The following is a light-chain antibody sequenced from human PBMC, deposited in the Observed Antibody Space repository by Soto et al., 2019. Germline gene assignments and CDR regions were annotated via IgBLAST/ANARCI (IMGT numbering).Light chain of an antibody. CDR2: GAF. CDR3: QQYNDWPLT. J-gene: IGKJ1*01. V-gene: IGKV3-15*01. Sequence: EILMTQSPVTLSVSPGERATLSCRASQSVSSNLAWYQQKPGQAPSILIYGAFTRATGIPARFIGTGSGTEFTLTISSMQSEDFALYYCQQYNDWPLTFGQGTKVEI. CDR1: QSVSSN.